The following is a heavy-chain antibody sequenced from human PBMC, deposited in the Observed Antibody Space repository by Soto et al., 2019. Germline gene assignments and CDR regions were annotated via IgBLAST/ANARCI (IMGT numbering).Heavy chain of an antibody. CDR3: AREVVVVPGDHSTFYHGMDV. V-gene: IGHV3-23*01. D-gene: IGHD2-2*01. CDR1: GFNFRNYA. CDR2: STGSGGTT. J-gene: IGHJ6*02. Sequence: GGSLRVSCAASGFNFRNYAMNWVRQAPGTGLEWVATSTGSGGTTYYADSVRGRFTVSRDNSKNTLYLQLDSLRADDTAVYYCAREVVVVPGDHSTFYHGMDVWGQGTTVTVSS.